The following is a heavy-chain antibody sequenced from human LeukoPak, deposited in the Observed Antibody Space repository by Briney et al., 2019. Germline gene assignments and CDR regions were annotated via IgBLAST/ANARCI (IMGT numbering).Heavy chain of an antibody. V-gene: IGHV3-13*01. CDR3: VRRGNYATFDH. CDR1: GFTFSNYD. J-gene: IGHJ4*02. Sequence: PGGSLRLSCAASGFTFSNYDMHWVRQPTGKGLEWVSAINTAGDTYYSGSVKGRFTTSRENVKNSLYVQMNSLRAGDTAVYYCVRRGNYATFDHWGQGTLVTVSS. CDR2: INTAGDT. D-gene: IGHD1-26*01.